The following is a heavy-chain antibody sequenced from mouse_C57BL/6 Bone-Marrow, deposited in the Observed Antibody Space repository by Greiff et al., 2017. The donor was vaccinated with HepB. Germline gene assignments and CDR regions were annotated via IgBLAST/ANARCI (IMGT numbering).Heavy chain of an antibody. CDR2: IYPGSGNT. CDR3: AVYYYGSRLYWYFDV. V-gene: IGHV1-76*01. D-gene: IGHD1-1*01. J-gene: IGHJ1*03. CDR1: GYTFTDYY. Sequence: VQLVESGAELVRPGASVKLSCKASGYTFTDYYINWVKQRPGQGLEWIARIYPGSGNTYYNEKFKGKATLTAEKSSSTAYMQLSSLTSEDSAVYFCAVYYYGSRLYWYFDVWGTGTTVTVSS.